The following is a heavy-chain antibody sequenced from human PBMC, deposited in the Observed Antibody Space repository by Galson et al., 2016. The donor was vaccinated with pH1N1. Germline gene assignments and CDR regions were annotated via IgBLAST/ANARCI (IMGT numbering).Heavy chain of an antibody. D-gene: IGHD2/OR15-2a*01. CDR3: ASPNCNSAACPRGYPY. CDR1: GGIFNTYG. CDR2: FLPVLGAS. V-gene: IGHV1-69*01. J-gene: IGHJ4*02. Sequence: QSGAEVTKPGSSVKVSCKASGGIFNTYGIAWVRQAPGKGLEWMGEFLPVLGASRYSQKFQGRVTIAADDSPSTVYLELNSLRSEDTAIYYCASPNCNSAACPRGYPYWGQGTLVTVSS.